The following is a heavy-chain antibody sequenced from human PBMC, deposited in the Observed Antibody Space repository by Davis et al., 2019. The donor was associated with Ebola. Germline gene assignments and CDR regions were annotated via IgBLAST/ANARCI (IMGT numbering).Heavy chain of an antibody. Sequence: PSETLSLTCTVSGGSISSGDYYWSWIRQPPGKGLEWIGYIYYSGSTYFSPSLKSRVTISVDTSKNQFSLKLRSVTAADTAVYYCARGSPYGTSFWGQGTLVTVSS. CDR3: ARGSPYGTSF. CDR1: GGSISSGDYY. V-gene: IGHV4-30-4*01. D-gene: IGHD3-10*01. J-gene: IGHJ4*02. CDR2: IYYSGST.